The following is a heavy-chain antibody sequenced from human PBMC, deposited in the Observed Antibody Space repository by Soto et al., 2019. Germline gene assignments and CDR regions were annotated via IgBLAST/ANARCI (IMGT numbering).Heavy chain of an antibody. CDR1: GFTFSSYA. CDR3: AKDGGLGYCSGGSCYSWEEWYFDL. D-gene: IGHD2-15*01. J-gene: IGHJ2*01. Sequence: GGSLRLSCAASGFTFSSYAMSWVRQAPGKGLEWVSAISGSGGSTYYADSVKGRFTISRDNSKNTLYLQMNSLRAEDTAVYYCAKDGGLGYCSGGSCYSWEEWYFDLWGRGTLVTVSS. V-gene: IGHV3-23*01. CDR2: ISGSGGST.